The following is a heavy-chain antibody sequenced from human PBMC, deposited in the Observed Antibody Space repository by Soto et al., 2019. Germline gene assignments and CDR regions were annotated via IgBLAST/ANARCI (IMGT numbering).Heavy chain of an antibody. V-gene: IGHV3-74*01. CDR1: GFTFSSFW. CDR3: ARGVYYMDV. J-gene: IGHJ6*03. CDR2: ISSEGSST. Sequence: GGSLRLSCAASGFTFSSFWMHWVRQVPGKGLVWVSRISSEGSSTSDADSVKGRFTISRDNAKNTLYLEMNSLRVEDTAVYYCARGVYYMDVWGKGTTVTVSS.